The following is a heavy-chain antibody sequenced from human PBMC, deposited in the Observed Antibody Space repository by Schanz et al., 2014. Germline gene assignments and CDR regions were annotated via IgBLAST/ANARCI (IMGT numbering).Heavy chain of an antibody. J-gene: IGHJ4*02. CDR1: GFTFSTYA. CDR2: ISGSGGST. D-gene: IGHD6-19*01. CDR3: AKLSSSGRLAGYFDY. V-gene: IGHV3-23*01. Sequence: EVQLLDSGGGLVQPGGSLRLSCAASGFTFSTYAMSWVRQAPGKGLEWVSAISGSGGSTYYADSVKGRFTISRDNSKNTLYLRMNSLRAEDTAIYYCAKLSSSGRLAGYFDYWGQGTLVTVSS.